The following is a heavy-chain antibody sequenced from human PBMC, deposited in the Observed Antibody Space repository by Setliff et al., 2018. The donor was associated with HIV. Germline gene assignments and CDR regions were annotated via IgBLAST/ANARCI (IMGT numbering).Heavy chain of an antibody. CDR3: ARGFYDSRSGDNYHMDV. J-gene: IGHJ6*03. Sequence: GESLKISCAASGLFLTNYTIHWIRQTPGGGLEWVSSISGSALFIYYANSVEGRFTVSRNNAQNSVYLQLSSLRAEDTAIYYCARGFYDSRSGDNYHMDVWGKGTTVTVSS. V-gene: IGHV3-21*01. CDR1: GLFLTNYT. CDR2: ISGSALFI. D-gene: IGHD3-3*01.